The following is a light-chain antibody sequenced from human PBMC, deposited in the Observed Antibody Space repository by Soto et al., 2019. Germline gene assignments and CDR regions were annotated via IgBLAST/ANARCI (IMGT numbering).Light chain of an antibody. J-gene: IGKJ1*01. Sequence: EVELTQSPVTLSLSLGERATLTCRASQSVSSSYLAWYQQKPGQAPRLLIYGASSRTTGIPDRFSGSGSGTDFTLTISRLEPEDFAVYYCQQYGSSPRTFGQGTKVDI. CDR3: QQYGSSPRT. CDR2: GAS. CDR1: QSVSSSY. V-gene: IGKV3-20*01.